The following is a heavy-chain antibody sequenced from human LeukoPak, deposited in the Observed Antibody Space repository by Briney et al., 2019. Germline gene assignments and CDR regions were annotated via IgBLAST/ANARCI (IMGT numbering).Heavy chain of an antibody. V-gene: IGHV3-74*01. CDR3: GRGKSPAAVDD. D-gene: IGHD2-2*01. CDR2: INGDGSNV. Sequence: GGSLRLSCAASGFIFSNYYMHWVRQAPGKGLVWVSHINGDGSNVNYADSVKGRFTISRDNAKNTLYLQMNSLRVGDTALYYCGRGKSPAAVDDWGQGTLVTVSS. J-gene: IGHJ4*02. CDR1: GFIFSNYY.